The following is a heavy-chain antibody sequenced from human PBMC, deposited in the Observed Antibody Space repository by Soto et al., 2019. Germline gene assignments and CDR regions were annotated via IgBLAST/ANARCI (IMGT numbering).Heavy chain of an antibody. CDR2: INHSGST. CDR1: CGSFSGYY. J-gene: IGHJ5*02. D-gene: IGHD3-3*01. Sequence: SETLSLTCAVYCGSFSGYYWSWIRQPPGKGLEWIGEINHSGSTNYNPSLKSRVTISVDTSKNQFSLKLSSVTAADTAVYYCARVYYDFWSGYLGNYNWFDPWGQGTLVTVSS. V-gene: IGHV4-34*01. CDR3: ARVYYDFWSGYLGNYNWFDP.